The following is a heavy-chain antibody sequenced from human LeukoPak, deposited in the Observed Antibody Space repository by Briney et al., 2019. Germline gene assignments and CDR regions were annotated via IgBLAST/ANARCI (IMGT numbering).Heavy chain of an antibody. CDR1: GGTFSSYS. Sequence: SVKVSRKASGGTFSSYSISWVRQAPGQGLEWMGRIIPILNIADYAQNFQGRVTITADKSTTTAYMELSSLRSEDTAVYYCARETASQPLRIDYWGQGTLVTVSS. CDR3: ARETASQPLRIDY. J-gene: IGHJ4*02. V-gene: IGHV1-69*04. D-gene: IGHD2-2*01. CDR2: IIPILNIA.